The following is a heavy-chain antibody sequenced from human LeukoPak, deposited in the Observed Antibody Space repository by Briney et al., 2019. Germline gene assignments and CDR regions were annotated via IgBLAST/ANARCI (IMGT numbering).Heavy chain of an antibody. D-gene: IGHD6-19*01. J-gene: IGHJ4*02. Sequence: GGSLRLSCAASGFTFSNYAITWVRQAPGKGLEWVSAISGSGGGTKYADSVKGRLTISRDNSKNTLYLQTNSLRAEDTAVYYCAKVQAASSGWYFDYWGQGTLVTVSS. CDR2: ISGSGGGT. V-gene: IGHV3-23*01. CDR3: AKVQAASSGWYFDY. CDR1: GFTFSNYA.